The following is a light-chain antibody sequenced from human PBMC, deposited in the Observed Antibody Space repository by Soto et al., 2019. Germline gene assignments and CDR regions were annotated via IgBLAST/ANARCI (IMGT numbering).Light chain of an antibody. CDR3: AAWDARLNSVV. CDR1: SSNIGTNT. V-gene: IGLV1-44*01. Sequence: QSVLTQPPSTSGTPGQRVTISWSGTSSNIGTNTVNWYQQVPGTAPKLLIYSNDQRPSGLPDRFSGSKSGTSVSLAIRGLQSEDDAEYFCAAWDARLNSVVFGGGTKLTVL. J-gene: IGLJ3*02. CDR2: SND.